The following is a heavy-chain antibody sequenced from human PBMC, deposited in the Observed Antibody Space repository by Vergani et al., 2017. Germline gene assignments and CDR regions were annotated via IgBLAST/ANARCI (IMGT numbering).Heavy chain of an antibody. V-gene: IGHV4-4*07. CDR3: ARDYSSSSGKALDI. D-gene: IGHD6-6*01. Sequence: QVQLQESGPGLVKPSETLSLTCTVSGGSISSYYWSWIRQPAGKGLEWIGRSYMSGSTNYNPSLKSRVTMSVDTSKNQFSLKLSSVAAADTAVYYCARDYSSSSGKALDIWGQGTMVTVSS. J-gene: IGHJ3*02. CDR1: GGSISSYY. CDR2: SYMSGST.